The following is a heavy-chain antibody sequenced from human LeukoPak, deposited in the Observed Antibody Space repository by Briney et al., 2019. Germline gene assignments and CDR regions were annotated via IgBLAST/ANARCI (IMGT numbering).Heavy chain of an antibody. V-gene: IGHV3-23*01. CDR3: AKDIRVVVVAATPWAFDI. CDR2: ISGSGGST. CDR1: GFTFSSYA. Sequence: GGSLRLSCAASGFTFSSYAMSWVRQAPGKGLEWVSAISGSGGSTYYADSVKGRFTISRDNSKNTLYLQMNSLRAEDTAVHYCAKDIRVVVVAATPWAFDIWGQGTMVTVSS. J-gene: IGHJ3*02. D-gene: IGHD2-15*01.